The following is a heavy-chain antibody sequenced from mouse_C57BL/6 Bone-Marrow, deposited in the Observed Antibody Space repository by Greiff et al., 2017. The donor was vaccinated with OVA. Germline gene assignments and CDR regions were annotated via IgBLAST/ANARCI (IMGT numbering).Heavy chain of an antibody. CDR3: ARHYSYLYWYFDV. V-gene: IGHV1-59*01. J-gene: IGHJ1*03. CDR2: IDPSDSYT. D-gene: IGHD3-3*01. Sequence: VQLQQPGAELVRPGTSVKLSCKASGYTFTSYWMHWVKQRPGKGLEWIGGIDPSDSYTNYNQKFKGKVTLSIDTSHSTAYMQLSRLTSEDSAVYYCARHYSYLYWYFDVWGTGTTVTVSS. CDR1: GYTFTSYW.